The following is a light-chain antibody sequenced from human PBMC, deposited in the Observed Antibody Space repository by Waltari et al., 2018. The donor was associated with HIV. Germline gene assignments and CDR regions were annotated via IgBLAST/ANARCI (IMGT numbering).Light chain of an antibody. CDR2: GAS. J-gene: IGKJ1*01. Sequence: AIQTTQFPASLSTSEGDRDTIPCRASQAIGNGLDWYQQRPGKVPKLLIYGASTLQSGVPSRFSGSGSGTDFTLTISRLQPEDFATYFCLQDYNYPWTFGQGTKVEIK. V-gene: IGKV1-6*01. CDR3: LQDYNYPWT. CDR1: QAIGNG.